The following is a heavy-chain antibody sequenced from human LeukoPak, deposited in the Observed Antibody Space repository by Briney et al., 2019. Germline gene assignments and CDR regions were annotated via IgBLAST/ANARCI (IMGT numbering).Heavy chain of an antibody. CDR3: ARASPYASYEY. V-gene: IGHV3-11*06. D-gene: IGHD3-16*01. Sequence: GGSLRLSCAASGFTFSDYYMSWIRQAPGKGLGWVSYISSSSSYTNYADSVKGRFTISRDNAKNSLYLQMNSPRAEDTAVYYCARASPYASYEYWGQGTLVTVSS. CDR1: GFTFSDYY. CDR2: ISSSSSYT. J-gene: IGHJ4*02.